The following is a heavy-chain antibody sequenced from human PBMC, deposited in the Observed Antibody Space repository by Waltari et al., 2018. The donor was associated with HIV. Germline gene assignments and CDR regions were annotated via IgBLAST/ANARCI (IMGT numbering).Heavy chain of an antibody. CDR3: TKSVSDSARGWFDP. CDR1: GFSFSGSA. D-gene: IGHD2-21*02. J-gene: IGHJ5*02. CDR2: IRGKPNSYAT. V-gene: IGHV3-73*01. Sequence: EVQLVESGGGLVQPGGSLKLSCAASGFSFSGSAMHWVRQASGKGREWVGRIRGKPNSYATAYAESLKGRFTISRDDSKNTAYLQMNSLKTEDTAVYYCTKSVSDSARGWFDPWGQGTLVTVSS.